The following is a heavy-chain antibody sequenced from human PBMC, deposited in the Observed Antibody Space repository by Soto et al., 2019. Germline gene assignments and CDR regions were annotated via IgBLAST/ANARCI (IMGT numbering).Heavy chain of an antibody. Sequence: SETLSLTCTVSGGSVSSGSYYWSWIRQPQGKGLEWIGYIYYSGSTNYHPSLKSRVTISVDTSKNQFSLKLSSVTAADTAVYYFSNAYYRARFDPWGQGTLVTVSS. CDR2: IYYSGST. CDR3: SNAYYRARFDP. J-gene: IGHJ5*02. V-gene: IGHV4-61*01. CDR1: GGSVSSGSYY. D-gene: IGHD3-10*01.